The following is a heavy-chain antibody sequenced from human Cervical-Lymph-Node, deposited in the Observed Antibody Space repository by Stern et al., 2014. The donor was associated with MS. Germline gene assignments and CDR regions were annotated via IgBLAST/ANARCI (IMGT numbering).Heavy chain of an antibody. Sequence: EDQLVESGGGLVQPGGSLRLSCAASGFTFNSYWMSWVRQTPGKGLEWLANIKPDGSEKYYVDSVKGRFTISRDNAKNSLYLQMNSLRVEDTAVYFCARYSDDYWGQGTLVTVSS. CDR1: GFTFNSYW. V-gene: IGHV3-7*01. CDR3: ARYSDDY. J-gene: IGHJ4*02. D-gene: IGHD2-15*01. CDR2: IKPDGSEK.